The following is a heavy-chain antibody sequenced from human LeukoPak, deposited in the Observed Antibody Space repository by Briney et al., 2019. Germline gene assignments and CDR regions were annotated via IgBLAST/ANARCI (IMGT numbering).Heavy chain of an antibody. CDR3: ARDRSGGSYFRL. CDR2: ISASRGST. CDR1: GYTFTSYG. V-gene: IGHV1-18*01. D-gene: IGHD2-15*01. Sequence: ASVKVSYKASGYTFTSYGISWVRQAPGQRLEWMGWISASRGSTNYAQKFQGRVTMTTETSTTTAYMELRSLESDDTAVYYCARDRSGGSYFRLWGQGTLVTVSS. J-gene: IGHJ4*02.